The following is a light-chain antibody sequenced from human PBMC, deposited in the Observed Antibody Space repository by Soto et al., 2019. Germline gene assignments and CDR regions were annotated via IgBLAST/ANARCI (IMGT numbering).Light chain of an antibody. CDR2: RAS. V-gene: IGKV3-20*01. Sequence: EIVLTQSPGTLSLSPGERATLSCRASQTIGNNYLAWYQQKPGQAPGLLIHRASTRATGIPDRFSGSGSGTDFTLTISRLEPEDFVVYYCQQYGGSPATFGQGTRLEIK. CDR3: QQYGGSPAT. J-gene: IGKJ5*01. CDR1: QTIGNNY.